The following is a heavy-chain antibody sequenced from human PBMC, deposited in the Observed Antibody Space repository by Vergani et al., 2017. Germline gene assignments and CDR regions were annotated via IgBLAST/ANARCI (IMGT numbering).Heavy chain of an antibody. CDR1: GASINNDFYY. CDR2: IYVSGIT. J-gene: IGHJ3*01. D-gene: IGHD4-23*01. CDR3: ARDNKQLRPRAFDL. V-gene: IGHV4-61*02. Sequence: QVQLQESGPGLMKPSQTLSLTCTVSGASINNDFYYWHWIRQPAGKGLEWIGRIYVSGITDYNSSLQSRVSMSVDTSKNQFSLTLTSVTAADTAVYYCARDNKQLRPRAFDLWGHGSMVTVSS.